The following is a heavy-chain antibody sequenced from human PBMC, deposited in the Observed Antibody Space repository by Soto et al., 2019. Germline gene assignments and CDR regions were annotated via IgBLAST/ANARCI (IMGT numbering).Heavy chain of an antibody. D-gene: IGHD3-10*01. CDR1: GFTFSSYA. CDR2: ISYDGSNK. J-gene: IGHJ4*02. CDR3: ARGARGSGSYSFDY. Sequence: GGSLRLSCAASGFTFSSYAMHWVRQAPGKGLEWVAVISYDGSNKYYADSVKGRFTISRDNSKNTLYLQMNSLRAEDTAVYYCARGARGSGSYSFDYWGQGTLVTVSS. V-gene: IGHV3-30*04.